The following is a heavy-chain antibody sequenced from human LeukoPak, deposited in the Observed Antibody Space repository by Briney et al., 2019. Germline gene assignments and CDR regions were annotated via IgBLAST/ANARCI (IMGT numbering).Heavy chain of an antibody. V-gene: IGHV4-59*10. D-gene: IGHD3-3*01. Sequence: SETLSLTCAVYGGSFSGYYWSWIRQPAGKGLEWIGRIYTSGSTNYNPSLKSRVTMSVDTSKNQFSLKLSSVTAADTAVYYCARSFGVVTPYYYYYGMDVWGQGTTVTVSS. CDR2: IYTSGST. J-gene: IGHJ6*02. CDR1: GGSFSGYY. CDR3: ARSFGVVTPYYYYYGMDV.